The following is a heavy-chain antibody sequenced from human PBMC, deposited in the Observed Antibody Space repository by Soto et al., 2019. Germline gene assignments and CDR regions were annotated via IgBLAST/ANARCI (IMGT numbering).Heavy chain of an antibody. CDR2: IYNSGST. D-gene: IGHD5-12*01. CDR1: GGSISNYY. J-gene: IGHJ4*02. CDR3: ARDGVATIAGFDY. V-gene: IGHV4-59*01. Sequence: SETLSLTCTVSGGSISNYYWSWIRQPPGEGLERIGYIYNSGSTNYNPSHKSRITISVDTSKNQFSMKLSSVTAADTAVYYCARDGVATIAGFDYWGQGILVTVSS.